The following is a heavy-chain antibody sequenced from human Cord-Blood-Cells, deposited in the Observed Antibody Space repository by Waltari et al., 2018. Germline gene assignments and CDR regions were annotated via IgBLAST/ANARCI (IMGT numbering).Heavy chain of an antibody. CDR1: GGSFSGYY. CDR3: ARGREGGQLSLDY. CDR2: INHSGST. J-gene: IGHJ4*02. Sequence: QVQLQQWGAGLLKPSETLSLTCAVYGGSFSGYYWSWIRQPPGKGLEWIGEINHSGSTNYHPSLKSRVTISVDTSKNQFSLKLSSVTAADTAVYYCARGREGGQLSLDYWGQGTLVTVSS. D-gene: IGHD1-1*01. V-gene: IGHV4-34*01.